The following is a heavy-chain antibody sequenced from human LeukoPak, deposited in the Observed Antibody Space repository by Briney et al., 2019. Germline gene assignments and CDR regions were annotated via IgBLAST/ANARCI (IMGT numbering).Heavy chain of an antibody. V-gene: IGHV3-23*01. Sequence: GSLRLSCAASGFTFSSYDMNWVRQAPGKGLELVAVISDSGGGSNYAESVTGRFTISRGNSKNTLYLQMYSLRVDDTAVYYRARGVIGGRRDYYSYFDSWGQGTLVTVSS. J-gene: IGHJ4*02. D-gene: IGHD3-22*01. CDR3: ARGVIGGRRDYYSYFDS. CDR2: ISDSGGGS. CDR1: GFTFSSYD.